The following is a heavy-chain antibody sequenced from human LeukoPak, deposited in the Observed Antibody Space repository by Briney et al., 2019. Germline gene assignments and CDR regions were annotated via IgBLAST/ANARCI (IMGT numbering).Heavy chain of an antibody. J-gene: IGHJ4*02. D-gene: IGHD5-12*01. CDR1: GFTFSNHN. V-gene: IGHV3-48*02. CDR2: ISTTSSTI. Sequence: QPGGSLRLSCVASGFTFSNHNMNWVRQAPGKGLEWISYISTTSSTIYYADSVKGRFTISRDNAKNSLYLQMNSLRDEDTAVYYCARDLYIVATRGDYWGQGTLVTVSS. CDR3: ARDLYIVATRGDY.